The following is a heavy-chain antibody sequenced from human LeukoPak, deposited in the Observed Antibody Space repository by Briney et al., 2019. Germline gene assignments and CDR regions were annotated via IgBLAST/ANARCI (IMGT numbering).Heavy chain of an antibody. Sequence: PGGSLRLSCAASGFSFRNYWMGWVRQAPGKGLEWISYISSTGSAIFYADSVKGRFTISRDNAKNSLYLQMNSLRAEDTAFYYCATKGGFADWGQGTLVTVSS. CDR2: ISSTGSAI. CDR3: ATKGGFAD. V-gene: IGHV3-48*03. J-gene: IGHJ4*02. D-gene: IGHD5-12*01. CDR1: GFSFRNYW.